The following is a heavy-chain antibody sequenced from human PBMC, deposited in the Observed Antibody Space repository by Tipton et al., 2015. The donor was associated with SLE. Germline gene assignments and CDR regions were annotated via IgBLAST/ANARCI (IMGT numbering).Heavy chain of an antibody. J-gene: IGHJ3*02. D-gene: IGHD6-13*01. V-gene: IGHV4-61*09. CDR3: ARDGDYTSSWSHFGGSFDI. CDR1: GVSISSGNYY. Sequence: LRLSCSVSGVSISSGNYYWSWIRQPAGKGLEWIGHISISGTTNYNPSPKSRVSISVDTSKNQFSLKLTSVTAADTAIYYCARDGDYTSSWSHFGGSFDIWGQGTMVTVSS. CDR2: ISISGTT.